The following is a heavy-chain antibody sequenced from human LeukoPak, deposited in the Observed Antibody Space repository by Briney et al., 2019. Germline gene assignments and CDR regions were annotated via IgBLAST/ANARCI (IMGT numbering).Heavy chain of an antibody. D-gene: IGHD3-10*01. CDR2: IYSGGST. Sequence: GGSLRLSCAASGFTISSTYMNWVRQAPGKGLEWVSIIYSGGSTYYTDSVKGRFTISRDNSKNTLYLQMNSLRAEDTAVYFCARGRGYHYGSGSDCWGQGTLVTVSS. J-gene: IGHJ4*02. V-gene: IGHV3-66*01. CDR3: ARGRGYHYGSGSDC. CDR1: GFTISSTY.